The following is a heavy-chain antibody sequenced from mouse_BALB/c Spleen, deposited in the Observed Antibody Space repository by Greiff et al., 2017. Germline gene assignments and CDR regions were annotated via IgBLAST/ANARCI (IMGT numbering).Heavy chain of an antibody. CDR1: GYTFTSYW. Sequence: QVQLKESGAELARPGASVKLSCKASGYTFTSYWMQWVKQRPGQGLEWIGAIYPGDGDTRYTQKFKGKATLTADKSSSTAYMQLSSLASEDSAVYYCARGFYGNYGVDYWGQGTSVTVSS. D-gene: IGHD2-1*01. J-gene: IGHJ4*01. CDR2: IYPGDGDT. CDR3: ARGFYGNYGVDY. V-gene: IGHV1-87*01.